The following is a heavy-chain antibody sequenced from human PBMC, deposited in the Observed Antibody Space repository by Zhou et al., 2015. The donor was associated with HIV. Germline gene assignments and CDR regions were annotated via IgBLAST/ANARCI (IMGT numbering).Heavy chain of an antibody. D-gene: IGHD6-19*01. CDR3: TRDRGTAWYIDY. V-gene: IGHV1-18*01. CDR1: GYTFTTYG. J-gene: IGHJ4*02. CDR2: ISAYNGNT. Sequence: QLQLVQSGAEVKKPGASMKVSCKASGYTFTTYGIAWVRQAPGQGLEWMGWISAYNGNTVYAQKFQGRITMTTDTSTATAYMELGSLRSDDTAVYYCTRDRGTAWYIDYWGQGTLVTVST.